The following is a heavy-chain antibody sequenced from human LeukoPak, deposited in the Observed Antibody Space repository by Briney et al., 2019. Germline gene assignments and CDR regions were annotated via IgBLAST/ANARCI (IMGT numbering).Heavy chain of an antibody. V-gene: IGHV3-7*01. CDR3: ARYPAYYYDSSGRYRGALVI. J-gene: IGHJ3*02. D-gene: IGHD3-22*01. Sequence: GGSLRLSCAPSGFTFTTYCMSWVRQAPGQGLEWVANIKQDVSETHYADSVKGRFTISTDKAKNTLYLQMRSLRSEDTAPYYCARYPAYYYDSSGRYRGALVIWGQGTMVTVSS. CDR2: IKQDVSET. CDR1: GFTFTTYC.